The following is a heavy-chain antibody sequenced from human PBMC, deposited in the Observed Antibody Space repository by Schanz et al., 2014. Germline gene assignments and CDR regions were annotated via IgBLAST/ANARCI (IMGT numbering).Heavy chain of an antibody. CDR2: IFFSGST. D-gene: IGHD1-26*01. V-gene: IGHV4-59*08. J-gene: IGHJ6*02. Sequence: QVQLQESGPGLVKPSETLSLTCTVSGVSIGGYYWSWIRQPPGKGLEWIGYIFFSGSTTYNPSFNRRVTISVDMSKTQFALNRSSVTAADTAVYYCARLGVGDKAYYYYGTDVWGQGTTVLVSS. CDR1: GVSIGGYY. CDR3: ARLGVGDKAYYYYGTDV.